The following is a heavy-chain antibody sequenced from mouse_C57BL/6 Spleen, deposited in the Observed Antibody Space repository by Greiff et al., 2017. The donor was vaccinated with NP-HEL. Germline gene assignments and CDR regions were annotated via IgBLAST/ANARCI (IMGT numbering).Heavy chain of an antibody. CDR1: GFTFSDYG. CDR2: ISSGSSTI. CDR3: ARRDYGNYYFDY. Sequence: VMLVESGGGLVKPGGSLKLSCAASGFTFSDYGMHWVRQAPEKGLEWVAYISSGSSTISYADTVKGRFTISIDNAKNTLFLQMTSLRSEDTAMYYCARRDYGNYYFDYWGQGTTLTVSS. J-gene: IGHJ2*01. V-gene: IGHV5-17*01. D-gene: IGHD2-1*01.